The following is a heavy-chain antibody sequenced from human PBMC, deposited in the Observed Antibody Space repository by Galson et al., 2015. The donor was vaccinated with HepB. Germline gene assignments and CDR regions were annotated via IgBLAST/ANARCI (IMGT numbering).Heavy chain of an antibody. CDR2: ISSSSSYI. CDR1: GFTFSSYS. J-gene: IGHJ4*02. Sequence: SLRLSCAASGFTFSSYSMNWVRQAPGKGLEWVSSISSSSSYICYADSVKGRFTISRDNAKNSLYLQMNSLRAEDTAVYYCARGAGQLWVEPLRYWGQGTLVTVSS. CDR3: ARGAGQLWVEPLRY. D-gene: IGHD5-18*01. V-gene: IGHV3-21*01.